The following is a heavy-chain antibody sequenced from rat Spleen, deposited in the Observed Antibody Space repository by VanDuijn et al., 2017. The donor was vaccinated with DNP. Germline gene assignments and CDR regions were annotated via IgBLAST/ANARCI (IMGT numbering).Heavy chain of an antibody. CDR1: GFTFSDYN. CDR3: ARVRDAMDA. Sequence: EVQLVESGGGLVQPGRSLKLSCAASGFTFSDYNLAWVRQTPKKGLEWVATSTYEGIRAFYRDSVKGRFTVSRDNATSTLYLQMNSLTSEDTATYYCARVRDAMDAWGQGISVTVSS. CDR2: STYEGIRA. V-gene: IGHV5S10*01. J-gene: IGHJ4*01. D-gene: IGHD1-1*01.